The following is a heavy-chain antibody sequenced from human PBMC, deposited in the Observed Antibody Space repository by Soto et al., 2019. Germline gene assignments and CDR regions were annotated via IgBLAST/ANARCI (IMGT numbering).Heavy chain of an antibody. V-gene: IGHV1-2*04. CDR1: GYTFTGYY. J-gene: IGHJ6*03. CDR2: INPNSSGT. D-gene: IGHD3-3*01. Sequence: GASVKVSCKASGYTFTGYYMHWVRQAPGQGLEWKGWINPNSSGTNYAQKLQGWVTMTRDTSISTAYMELSRLRSDDTAVYYCARDSRSRFEGYYYYYMDVWGKGTTVTVSS. CDR3: ARDSRSRFEGYYYYYMDV.